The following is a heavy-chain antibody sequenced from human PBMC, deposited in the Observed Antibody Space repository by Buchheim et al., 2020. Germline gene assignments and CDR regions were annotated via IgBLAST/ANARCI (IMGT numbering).Heavy chain of an antibody. Sequence: EVQLVESGGGLVQPGGSLRLSCAASGFTFSSYEMKWVRQAPGKGLEWVSYISSSGSTIYYADSVKGRFTISRDNDKNSLYLQMNSLRAEDTAVYYCARWADYDFWSGTHYGMDVWGQGTT. CDR1: GFTFSSYE. CDR2: ISSSGSTI. CDR3: ARWADYDFWSGTHYGMDV. D-gene: IGHD3-3*01. V-gene: IGHV3-48*03. J-gene: IGHJ6*02.